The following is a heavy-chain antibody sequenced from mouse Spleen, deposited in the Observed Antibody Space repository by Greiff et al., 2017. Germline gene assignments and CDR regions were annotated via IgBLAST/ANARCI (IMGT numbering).Heavy chain of an antibody. CDR3: TRWGNWDVGY. V-gene: IGHV1-15*01. Sequence: VQLQQSGAELVRPGASVTLSCKASGYTFTDYEMHWVKQTPVHGLEWIGAIDPETGGTAYNQKFKGKAILTADKSSSTAYMELRSLTSEDSAVYYCTRWGNWDVGYWGQGTTLTVSS. CDR1: GYTFTDYE. J-gene: IGHJ2*01. D-gene: IGHD4-1*01. CDR2: IDPETGGT.